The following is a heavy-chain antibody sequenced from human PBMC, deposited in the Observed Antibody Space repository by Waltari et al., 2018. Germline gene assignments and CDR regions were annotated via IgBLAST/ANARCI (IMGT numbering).Heavy chain of an antibody. Sequence: EVQLVESGGGLIQPGGSLRLSCVASGFTLSNFWIHWVRQAPGKGLVWVSRIRSDGSGTTYVDSVRGRFTTSRDNTRNTLYLDMNDLRADDTAVYYCANHRPGGLGMGVWGQGTTVTVSS. CDR3: ANHRPGGLGMGV. D-gene: IGHD2-15*01. CDR1: GFTLSNFW. CDR2: IRSDGSGT. V-gene: IGHV3-74*01. J-gene: IGHJ6*02.